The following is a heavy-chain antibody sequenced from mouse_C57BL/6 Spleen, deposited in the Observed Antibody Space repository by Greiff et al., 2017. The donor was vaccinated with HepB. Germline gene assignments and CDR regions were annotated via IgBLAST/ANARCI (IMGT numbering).Heavy chain of an antibody. CDR3: ARGGMPDGYWFAY. CDR1: GFTFSDYY. V-gene: IGHV5-16*01. Sequence: EVKLVESEGGLVQPGSSMKLSCTASGFTFSDYYMAWVRQVPEKGLEWVANINYDGSSTYYLDSLKSRFIISRDNAKNILYLQMSSLKSEDTATYYCARGGMPDGYWFAYWGQGTLVTVSA. CDR2: INYDGSST. J-gene: IGHJ3*01. D-gene: IGHD2-3*01.